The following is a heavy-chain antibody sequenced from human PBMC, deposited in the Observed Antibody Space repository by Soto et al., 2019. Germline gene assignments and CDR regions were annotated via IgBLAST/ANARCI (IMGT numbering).Heavy chain of an antibody. D-gene: IGHD3-22*01. CDR3: ARLSRPNYYDTSGFFKDNWFDP. J-gene: IGHJ5*02. CDR1: GGTFNSYD. Sequence: ASVQVSFKASGGTFNSYDINWVRQAPGQGLEWMGGIIPIVETPKYAQKFQGRVTITADESTNTVYMELSSLRSEDTAMYYCARLSRPNYYDTSGFFKDNWFDPWGQGTLVTVS. V-gene: IGHV1-69*13. CDR2: IIPIVETP.